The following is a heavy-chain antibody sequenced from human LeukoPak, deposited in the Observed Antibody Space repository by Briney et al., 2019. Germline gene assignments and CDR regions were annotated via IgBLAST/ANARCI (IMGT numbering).Heavy chain of an antibody. V-gene: IGHV4-38-2*01. CDR3: ARFDYVWETHGMDAFDI. J-gene: IGHJ3*02. D-gene: IGHD3-16*01. CDR2: IYHSGS. Sequence: SETLSLTCAASGYSITRGYSWGWIRQPPGKGLEWIGSIYHSGSFYNPSLKSRVTISVDTSKNQFSLKLSSVTAADTAVYYCARFDYVWETHGMDAFDIWGQGTMVTVSS. CDR1: GYSITRGYS.